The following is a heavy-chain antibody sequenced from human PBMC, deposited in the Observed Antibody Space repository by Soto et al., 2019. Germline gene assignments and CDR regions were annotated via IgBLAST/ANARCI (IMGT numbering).Heavy chain of an antibody. V-gene: IGHV3-53*01. D-gene: IGHD3-22*01. CDR1: GFTFTGND. CDR2: LYSSGST. CDR3: AARPLLPGAP. Sequence: EVQLVESGGGLSQPGGSLRLSCAASGFTFTGNDMYWVRQAPGTGLEWVSLLYSSGSTYYADSVKGRFTISRDNSNNTLYLQMSSLRAEDTAVYYCAARPLLPGAPWGQGTMVTVSS. J-gene: IGHJ3*01.